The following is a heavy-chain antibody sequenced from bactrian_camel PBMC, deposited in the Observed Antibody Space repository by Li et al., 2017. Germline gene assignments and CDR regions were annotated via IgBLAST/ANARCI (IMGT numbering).Heavy chain of an antibody. D-gene: IGHD6*01. Sequence: QLVESGGGLVQPGGSLRLSCTASGFTISTYSMHWVRQAPGKGLEWVSTIGFDGSITYYSDSVKGRFTISRDNAKNTVYLQLNNLKIEDMAMYYCAKGPGRSSWYDYWARGPRSPSP. CDR2: IGFDGSIT. CDR3: AKGPGRSSWYDY. V-gene: IGHV3S1*01. CDR1: GFTISTYS. J-gene: IGHJ4*01.